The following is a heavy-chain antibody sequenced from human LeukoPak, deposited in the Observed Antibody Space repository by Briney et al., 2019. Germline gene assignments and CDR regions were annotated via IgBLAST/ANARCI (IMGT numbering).Heavy chain of an antibody. J-gene: IGHJ5*01. CDR2: IYSSGST. CDR1: GGSISSRNYY. Sequence: PSETLSLTCTVSGGSISSRNYYWGWIRQTPGKGLEWIGSIYSSGSTYYNPSLKSPFTISVDTSKNQFSLKLSSVTAADTAIYYCARIGHDLYQTFDSWGHGTLITVSS. V-gene: IGHV4-39*07. D-gene: IGHD2-2*01. CDR3: ARIGHDLYQTFDS.